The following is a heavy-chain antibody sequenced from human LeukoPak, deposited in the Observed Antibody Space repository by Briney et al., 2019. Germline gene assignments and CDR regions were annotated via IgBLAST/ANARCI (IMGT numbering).Heavy chain of an antibody. J-gene: IGHJ4*02. CDR3: AKATYSTSPGYYFDY. D-gene: IGHD6-6*01. V-gene: IGHV3-9*01. Sequence: QTGGSLRLSCAASGFTFDDYAMHWVRQAPGKGLEWVSGISWNSGSIAYADSAKGRFTISRDNAKNSLYLQMNSLRAEDTAFYYCAKATYSTSPGYYFDYWGQGTLVTVSS. CDR2: ISWNSGSI. CDR1: GFTFDDYA.